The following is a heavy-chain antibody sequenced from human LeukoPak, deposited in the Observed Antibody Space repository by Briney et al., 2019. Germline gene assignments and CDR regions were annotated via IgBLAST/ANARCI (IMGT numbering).Heavy chain of an antibody. J-gene: IGHJ4*02. D-gene: IGHD6-13*01. V-gene: IGHV3-23*01. CDR3: AREIKSWYYFDY. Sequence: GGSLRLSCAASGFTFSSYAMSWVRQVPGKGLEWVSVISGSGDNTYYADSVKGRFTISRDNSKNTLYLQMNSLRAEDTAVYYCAREIKSWYYFDYWGQGTLVTVSS. CDR2: ISGSGDNT. CDR1: GFTFSSYA.